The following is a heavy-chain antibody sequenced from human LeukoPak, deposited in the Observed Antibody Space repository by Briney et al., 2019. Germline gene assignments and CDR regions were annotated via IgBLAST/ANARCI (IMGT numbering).Heavy chain of an antibody. CDR3: AREPSTVTKTLFLRY. Sequence: PGGSLRLSCAVSGFTFSSYTMHWVRQAPGKGLEWVAVISYDGSNKYYADSVKGRFTISRDNSKNTLYLQMNSLRPEDTAVYYCAREPSTVTKTLFLRYWGQGTLVTVSS. CDR1: GFTFSSYT. J-gene: IGHJ4*02. V-gene: IGHV3-30*04. CDR2: ISYDGSNK. D-gene: IGHD4-11*01.